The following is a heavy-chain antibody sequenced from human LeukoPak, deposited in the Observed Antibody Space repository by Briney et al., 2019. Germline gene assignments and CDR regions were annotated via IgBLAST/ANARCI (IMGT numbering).Heavy chain of an antibody. CDR1: GFTFSSYA. J-gene: IGHJ4*02. Sequence: GGSLRLSCAASGFTFSSYAMHWVRQAPGKGLEWVAVISYDGSNKYYADSVKGRFTISRDNSKNTLYLQMNSLRAEDTAVYYCAREGITIFGVVTSFDYWGQGTLVIVSS. CDR3: AREGITIFGVVTSFDY. CDR2: ISYDGSNK. D-gene: IGHD3-3*01. V-gene: IGHV3-30-3*01.